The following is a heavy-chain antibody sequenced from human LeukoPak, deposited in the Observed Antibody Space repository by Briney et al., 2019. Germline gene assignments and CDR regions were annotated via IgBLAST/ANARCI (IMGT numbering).Heavy chain of an antibody. Sequence: PGGSLRLSCAASGFTVSSNYMSWVRQAPGKGLEWVAGISGSGGGTYYADSVKGRFTISRDNSRNTLYLQMNSLRVEDTALYYCAKAAGMVISFRYYYMDVWGKGTTVTVSS. CDR3: AKAAGMVISFRYYYMDV. CDR1: GFTVSSNY. V-gene: IGHV3-23*01. J-gene: IGHJ6*03. CDR2: ISGSGGGT. D-gene: IGHD3-3*01.